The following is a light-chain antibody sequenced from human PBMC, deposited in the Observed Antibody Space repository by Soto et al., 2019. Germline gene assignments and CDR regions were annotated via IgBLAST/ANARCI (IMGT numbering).Light chain of an antibody. V-gene: IGKV3-20*01. J-gene: IGKJ3*01. CDR3: QQCGGSPLFS. CDR2: TTS. CDR1: QSVASSC. Sequence: EIVLTQSPGTLSLSPGERATLSCTASQSVASSCLAWYQRKPGQAPRLLIHTTSIRPTDIPDRFSGSGSGTDFTLTISSLEPDDSAVYYCQQCGGSPLFSFGPGTRVDI.